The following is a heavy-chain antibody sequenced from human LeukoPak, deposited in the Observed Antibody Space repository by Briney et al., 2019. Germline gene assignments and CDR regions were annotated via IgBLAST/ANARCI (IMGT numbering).Heavy chain of an antibody. D-gene: IGHD3-16*01. Sequence: PSQTLSLTCTVSGGSISSGDYYWSWIRQPPGKGLEWIGYIYYSGSTYYNPSLKSRVTISVDTSKNQFSLKLSSVTAADTAVYYCARFLRDPTYDWFDPWGQGTLVTVSS. V-gene: IGHV4-30-4*01. CDR3: ARFLRDPTYDWFDP. CDR2: IYYSGST. CDR1: GGSISSGDYY. J-gene: IGHJ5*02.